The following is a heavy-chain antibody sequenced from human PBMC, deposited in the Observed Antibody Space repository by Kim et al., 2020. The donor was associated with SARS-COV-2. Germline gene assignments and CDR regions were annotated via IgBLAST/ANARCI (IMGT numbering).Heavy chain of an antibody. J-gene: IGHJ4*02. CDR1: GFPFNKYW. Sequence: GGSLRLSCAASGFPFNKYWMSWVRQVPGKGLEWVANIKKDGREKYYVDSVKGRFTISRANAKNSLYLQMNSLRGEDTAVSFCERDYSDWAQGTLVTVSS. CDR3: ERDYSD. D-gene: IGHD6-13*01. V-gene: IGHV3-7*01. CDR2: IKKDGREK.